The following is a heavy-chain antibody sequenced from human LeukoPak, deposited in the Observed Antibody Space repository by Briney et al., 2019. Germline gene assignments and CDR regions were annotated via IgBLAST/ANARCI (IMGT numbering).Heavy chain of an antibody. CDR2: IYYSGST. CDR1: GGSISSYY. Sequence: SETLSLTCTVSGGSISSYYWSWIRQPPGKGLEWIGYIYYSGSTNYNPSLKSRVTISVDTSKNQFSLKLSSVTAADTAVYYCARENYVWGSYRSSQFDPWGQGTLVTVSS. D-gene: IGHD3-16*02. J-gene: IGHJ5*02. V-gene: IGHV4-59*01. CDR3: ARENYVWGSYRSSQFDP.